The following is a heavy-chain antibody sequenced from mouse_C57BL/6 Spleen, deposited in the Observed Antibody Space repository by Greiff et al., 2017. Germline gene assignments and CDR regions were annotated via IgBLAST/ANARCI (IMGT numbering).Heavy chain of an antibody. D-gene: IGHD1-1*01. CDR1: GYSITSGYY. J-gene: IGHJ2*01. Sequence: DVKLQESGPGLVKPSQSLSLTCSVTGYSITSGYYWNWIRQFPGNKLEWMGYISYDGSNNYNPSLKNRISITRDTSKNQFFLKLNSVTTEDTATYYCARGYYRDFDYWGQGTTLTVSS. CDR3: ARGYYRDFDY. V-gene: IGHV3-6*01. CDR2: ISYDGSN.